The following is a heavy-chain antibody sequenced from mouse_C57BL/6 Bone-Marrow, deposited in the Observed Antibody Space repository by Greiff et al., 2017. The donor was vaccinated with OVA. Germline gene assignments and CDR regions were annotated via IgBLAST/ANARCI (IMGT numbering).Heavy chain of an antibody. CDR3: ARSKNYYYGSQGWFAY. Sequence: QVQLKESGAELVKPGASVKISCKASGYAFSSYWMNWVKQRPGKGLEWIGQIYPGDGDTNYNGKFKGKATLTADKSSSTAYMPLGSLTSWDSAVYFCARSKNYYYGSQGWFAYWGQGTRVTVSA. CDR1: GYAFSSYW. J-gene: IGHJ3*01. V-gene: IGHV1-80*01. CDR2: IYPGDGDT. D-gene: IGHD1-1*01.